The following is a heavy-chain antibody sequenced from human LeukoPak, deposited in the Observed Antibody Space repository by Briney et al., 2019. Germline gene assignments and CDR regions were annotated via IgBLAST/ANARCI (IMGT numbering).Heavy chain of an antibody. D-gene: IGHD3-10*01. CDR3: ARDTGQYAPGTPGFTRFDP. Sequence: SETLSLTCAVSGYSISSGYYWGWIRQPPGRGLEWIGSLYHSGSTYYNPSLKSRVTISVDTSKNQFSLRLTSVTAADTAVYYCARDTGQYAPGTPGFTRFDPWGQGTLVTVSS. CDR2: LYHSGST. V-gene: IGHV4-38-2*02. J-gene: IGHJ5*02. CDR1: GYSISSGYY.